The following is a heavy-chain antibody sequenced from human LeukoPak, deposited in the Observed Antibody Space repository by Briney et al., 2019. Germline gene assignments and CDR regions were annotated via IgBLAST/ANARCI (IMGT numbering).Heavy chain of an antibody. Sequence: GGSLRLSCAASGFTFSSYWIHWVRQAPGKGLVWVSRINTNGSTTNYADSLKGRFTSSRDNAKNTLYLQMDRLRAQDKAVYYFARVRGGYNSAAFDIWGQGTMVTVSS. CDR2: INTNGSTT. D-gene: IGHD5-24*01. CDR1: GFTFSSYW. J-gene: IGHJ3*02. CDR3: ARVRGGYNSAAFDI. V-gene: IGHV3-74*01.